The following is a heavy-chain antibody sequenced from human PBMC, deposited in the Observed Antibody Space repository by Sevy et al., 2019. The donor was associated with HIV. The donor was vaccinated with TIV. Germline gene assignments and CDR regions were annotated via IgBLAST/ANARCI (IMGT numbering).Heavy chain of an antibody. J-gene: IGHJ4*02. CDR3: AGPKLTYTNGWHYFDY. Sequence: SETLSLTCTVSGGSITSLYWNGIRQPPGKGLEWIASINYSWSTFYNPSLKSRVTISADTSKNQFSLRLSSVTAADSSIYYCAGPKLTYTNGWHYFDYWGQGTVVTVSS. CDR2: INYSWST. V-gene: IGHV4-59*05. D-gene: IGHD6-19*01. CDR1: GGSITSLY.